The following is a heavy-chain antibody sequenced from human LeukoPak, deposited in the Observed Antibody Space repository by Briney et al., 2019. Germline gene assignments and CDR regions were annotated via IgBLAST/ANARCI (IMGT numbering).Heavy chain of an antibody. D-gene: IGHD4-17*01. CDR3: ARDQMERAYGDYGIIYYYYYMDV. Sequence: GGSLRLSCAASGFTFSSYWMHWVRQAPGKGLVWVSRINSDGSSTSYADSVRGRFTISRDNAKNTLYLQMNSLRAEDTAVYYCARDQMERAYGDYGIIYYYYYMDVWGKGTTVTVSS. CDR1: GFTFSSYW. V-gene: IGHV3-74*01. CDR2: INSDGSST. J-gene: IGHJ6*03.